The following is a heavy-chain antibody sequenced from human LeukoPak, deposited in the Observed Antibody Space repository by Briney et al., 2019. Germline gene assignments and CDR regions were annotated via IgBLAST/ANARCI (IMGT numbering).Heavy chain of an antibody. CDR2: ISWNSGSI. CDR1: GFTFDDYA. Sequence: GGSLRLSCAASGFTFDDYAMHWVRQAPGEGLEWVSGISWNSGSIGYADSVKGRFTISRDNAKNSLYLQMNSLRAEDTALYYCARVLGAAGTVFDYWGQGILVTVSS. D-gene: IGHD6-13*01. CDR3: ARVLGAAGTVFDY. J-gene: IGHJ4*02. V-gene: IGHV3-9*01.